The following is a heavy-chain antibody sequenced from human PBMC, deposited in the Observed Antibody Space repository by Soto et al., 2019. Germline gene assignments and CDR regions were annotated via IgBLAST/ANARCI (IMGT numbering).Heavy chain of an antibody. Sequence: QVQLQQWGAGLLKPSETLSLTCAVYGGSFSGYYWSWIRQPPGKGLEWIGEINHSGSTNYNPSLKSRVTISADTSKNQFSLKLSSVTAADTAVYHCARTGYSSGWYKAAFDIWGQGTMVTVSS. V-gene: IGHV4-34*01. CDR3: ARTGYSSGWYKAAFDI. CDR1: GGSFSGYY. D-gene: IGHD6-19*01. CDR2: INHSGST. J-gene: IGHJ3*02.